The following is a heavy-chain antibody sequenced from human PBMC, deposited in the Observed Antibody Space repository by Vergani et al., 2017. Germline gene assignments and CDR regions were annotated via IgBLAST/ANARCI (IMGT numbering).Heavy chain of an antibody. Sequence: QVQLVQSGAEVKKPGASVKVSCKASGYTFIGYYIHWVRQAPGQGLEWMGWINLKSGDTKCAQKFQGRVTMTRDTSISTAYMELSSLRSDDTAVYYCAREGYSSSNGGRAFDVWCQGTRVTVSS. CDR2: INLKSGDT. D-gene: IGHD6-19*01. CDR1: GYTFIGYY. CDR3: AREGYSSSNGGRAFDV. J-gene: IGHJ3*01. V-gene: IGHV1-2*02.